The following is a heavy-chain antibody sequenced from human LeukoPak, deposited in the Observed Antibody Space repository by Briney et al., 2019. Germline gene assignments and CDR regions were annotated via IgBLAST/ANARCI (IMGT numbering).Heavy chain of an antibody. Sequence: SETLSLTCTVSGGSISSSSYYGGWIRQPPGKGLEWIGSIYYSGSTYYNPSLKSRVTISVDTSKNQFSLKLSSVTAADTAVYYCARDRSSSSWGYYFDYWGQGILVTVSS. D-gene: IGHD6-6*01. V-gene: IGHV4-39*07. CDR3: ARDRSSSSWGYYFDY. CDR1: GGSISSSSYY. J-gene: IGHJ4*02. CDR2: IYYSGST.